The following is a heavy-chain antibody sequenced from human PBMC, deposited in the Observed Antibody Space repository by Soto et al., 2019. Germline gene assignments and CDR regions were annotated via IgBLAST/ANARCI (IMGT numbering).Heavy chain of an antibody. Sequence: SVKVSCKGSGFTFSRSAVQWVRQARGQGLEWIGWIVAASGKTDYSQIFQERVTITRDMSTSTAYMELSSLSSEDTAVYYCAANIDCGSSDFGGYPSWGQGTLVTVSS. J-gene: IGHJ4*02. D-gene: IGHD2-21*01. CDR2: IVAASGKT. CDR1: GFTFSRSA. CDR3: AANIDCGSSDFGGYPS. V-gene: IGHV1-58*01.